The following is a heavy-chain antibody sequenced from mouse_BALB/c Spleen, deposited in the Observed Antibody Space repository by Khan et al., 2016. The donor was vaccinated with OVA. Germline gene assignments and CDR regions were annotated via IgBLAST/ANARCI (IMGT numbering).Heavy chain of an antibody. D-gene: IGHD2-2*01. Sequence: QVQLQQSGAELVKPGASVRLSCKASGYSFTSYYLYWVKQRPGQGLEWIGDINPSNGGTNFNEKFKSKATLTVDNSSSTAYMQLNSLTSEDSAFYYWTRSGYGSLAYGGQGTLVTVSA. J-gene: IGHJ3*01. V-gene: IGHV1S81*02. CDR2: INPSNGGT. CDR3: TRSGYGSLAY. CDR1: GYSFTSYY.